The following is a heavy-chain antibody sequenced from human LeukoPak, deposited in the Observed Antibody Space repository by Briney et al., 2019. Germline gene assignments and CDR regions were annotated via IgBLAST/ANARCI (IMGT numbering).Heavy chain of an antibody. CDR3: ATGGTYSSFDH. J-gene: IGHJ4*02. V-gene: IGHV1-18*01. D-gene: IGHD4-11*01. CDR2: INPSNGNT. CDR1: GYTFTSYG. Sequence: EASVKVSCKPSGYTFTSYGISWVRQAPGQGLEWMAWINPSNGNTKDARNLQGRVTMTTDTSTNTAYMELRNLRSGDTAVYYCATGGTYSSFDHWGQGTLVTVSS.